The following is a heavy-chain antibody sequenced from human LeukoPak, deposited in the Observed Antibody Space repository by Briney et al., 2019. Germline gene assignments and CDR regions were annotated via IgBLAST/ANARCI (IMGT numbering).Heavy chain of an antibody. D-gene: IGHD3-10*01. CDR2: ISSSSSYI. Sequence: GGSLTLSCAASGFTFSSYSMNWVRQAPGKGLEWVSSISSSSSYIYYADSVKGRFTISRDNAKNSLYLQMNSLRAEDTAVYYCARDSVTMVRGVHPDYWGQGTLVTVSS. CDR1: GFTFSSYS. CDR3: ARDSVTMVRGVHPDY. J-gene: IGHJ4*02. V-gene: IGHV3-21*01.